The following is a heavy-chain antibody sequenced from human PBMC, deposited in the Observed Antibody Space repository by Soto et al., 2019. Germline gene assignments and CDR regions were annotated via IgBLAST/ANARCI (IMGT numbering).Heavy chain of an antibody. Sequence: SETLSLTCPVSGCSMIAYYWNWMRQPPGKGLQWIGYTYYSGSTTYNPSLKSRVTISVDSSKNQFSLKLDSVTPADTAVYYCARVRGTAGKRYFDYWGPGTLVTVSS. CDR1: GCSMIAYY. CDR3: ARVRGTAGKRYFDY. CDR2: TYYSGST. V-gene: IGHV4-59*01. J-gene: IGHJ4*02. D-gene: IGHD6-13*01.